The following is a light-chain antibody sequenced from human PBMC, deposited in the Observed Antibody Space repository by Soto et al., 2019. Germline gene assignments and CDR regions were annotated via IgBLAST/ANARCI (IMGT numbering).Light chain of an antibody. J-gene: IGLJ2*01. Sequence: QAVRTQPPSASGTPGQRVTISCSGSNSNIGSNPVHWYQQFPGTAPKVLIYSNYQRPSGVPDRFSGSKSGTSASLAISGIQSEDEADYYCAAWDDRLSDLLFGGGTKVTVL. CDR2: SNY. CDR1: NSNIGSNP. V-gene: IGLV1-44*01. CDR3: AAWDDRLSDLL.